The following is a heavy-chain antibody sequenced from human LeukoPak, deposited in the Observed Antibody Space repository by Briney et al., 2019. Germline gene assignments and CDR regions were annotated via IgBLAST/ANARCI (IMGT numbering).Heavy chain of an antibody. V-gene: IGHV3-30*03. Sequence: GRSLRLSCAASGFTFSSYGMHWVRQAPGKGLEWVAVISYDGSNKYYADSVKGRFTISKDNSKNTLYLQMNSLRAEDTAVYYCATSSHLWFGEYDAFDIWGQGTMVTVSS. D-gene: IGHD3-10*01. CDR1: GFTFSSYG. CDR2: ISYDGSNK. J-gene: IGHJ3*02. CDR3: ATSSHLWFGEYDAFDI.